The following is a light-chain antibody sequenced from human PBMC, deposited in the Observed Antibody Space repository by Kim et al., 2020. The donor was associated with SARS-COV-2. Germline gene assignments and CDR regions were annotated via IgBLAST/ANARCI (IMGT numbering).Light chain of an antibody. V-gene: IGLV3-19*01. Sequence: SSELTQDPAVSVALGQTVRITCQGDSLRSYYASWYQQKPGQAPVLVIYGKNNRPSGIPDRFSGSSSGNKASLTIPGAQAEDEAAYYCNSRDSSGNHLVFG. CDR2: GKN. CDR3: NSRDSSGNHLV. CDR1: SLRSYY. J-gene: IGLJ3*02.